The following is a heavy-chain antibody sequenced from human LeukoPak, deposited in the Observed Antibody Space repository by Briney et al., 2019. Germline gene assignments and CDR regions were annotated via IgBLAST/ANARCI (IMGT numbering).Heavy chain of an antibody. CDR2: ISSSSSTI. CDR1: GFTFSSYS. Sequence: GGSLRLSCAASGFTFSSYSMNWVRQAPGKGLEWVSYISSSSSTIYYADSVKGRFTISRDNAKNPLYLQMNSLRAEDTAVYYCARGGGVITPLDAFDIWGQGTMVTVSS. J-gene: IGHJ3*02. D-gene: IGHD3-22*01. V-gene: IGHV3-48*01. CDR3: ARGGGVITPLDAFDI.